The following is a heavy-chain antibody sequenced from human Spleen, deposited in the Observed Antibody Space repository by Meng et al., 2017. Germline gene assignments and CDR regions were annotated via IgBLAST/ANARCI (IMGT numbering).Heavy chain of an antibody. CDR1: GGTFTNYV. V-gene: IGHV1-3*01. CDR2: INAGNGNT. D-gene: IGHD2-2*01. Sequence: QVHLVQSGAVVMKTGSSVKVSCMAPGGTFTNYVIGWVRQAPGQGLEWMGGINAGNGNTKYSQKFQGRVTITRDTSARTAHLELSSLSSEDTAVYYCGRLGYCTTTSCYSDYWGQGTLVTVSS. J-gene: IGHJ4*02. CDR3: GRLGYCTTTSCYSDY.